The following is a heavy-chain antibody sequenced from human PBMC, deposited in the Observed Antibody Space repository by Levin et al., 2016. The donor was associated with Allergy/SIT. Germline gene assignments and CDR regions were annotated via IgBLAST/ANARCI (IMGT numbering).Heavy chain of an antibody. CDR1: GGSFSGYY. CDR2: INHSGST. Sequence: SETLSLTCAVYGGSFSGYYWSWIRQPPGKGLEWIGEINHSGSTNYNPSLKSRVTISVDTSKNQFSLKLSSVTAADTAVYYCARPPHIKCSSTSCYRYYYYMDVWGKGTTVTVSS. D-gene: IGHD2-2*02. V-gene: IGHV4-34*01. CDR3: ARPPHIKCSSTSCYRYYYYMDV. J-gene: IGHJ6*03.